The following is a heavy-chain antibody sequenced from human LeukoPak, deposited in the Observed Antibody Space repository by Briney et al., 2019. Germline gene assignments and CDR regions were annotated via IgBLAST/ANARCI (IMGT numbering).Heavy chain of an antibody. CDR2: INPNSGGT. CDR1: EYSFTGYY. J-gene: IGHJ4*02. Sequence: ASVKVSCKASEYSFTGYYMHWVRQAPGQGLEWMGWINPNSGGTNYAQKFQGRVTMTRDTSLRTAYMELSRLRSDDTAVYYCARDIGSWYVYFNYWGQGTLVTVSS. CDR3: ARDIGSWYVYFNY. D-gene: IGHD6-13*01. V-gene: IGHV1-2*02.